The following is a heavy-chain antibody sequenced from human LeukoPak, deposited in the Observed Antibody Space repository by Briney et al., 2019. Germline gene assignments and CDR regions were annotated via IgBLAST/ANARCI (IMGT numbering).Heavy chain of an antibody. CDR2: ISRGSRHA. V-gene: IGHV3-21*01. J-gene: IGHJ1*01. CDR3: VRDLRRMGATTAYLHH. D-gene: IGHD1-26*01. Sequence: PGGSLRLSCAASGFTFSGYSMNWVRQPQGKGMEWVSSISRGSRHAYYADSLEGRFTISSDDDKNTLYLQMNSLRVDDMAIYYCVRDLRRMGATTAYLHHWGQGTLVTVSS. CDR1: GFTFSGYS.